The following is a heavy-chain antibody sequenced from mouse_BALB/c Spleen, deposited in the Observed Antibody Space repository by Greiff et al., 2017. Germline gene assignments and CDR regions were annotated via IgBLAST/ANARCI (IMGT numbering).Heavy chain of an antibody. J-gene: IGHJ4*01. CDR1: GYSITSDYA. CDR2: ISYSGST. Sequence: EVQLQQSGPGLVKPSQSLSLTCTVTGYSITSDYAWNWIRQFPGNKLEWMGYISYSGSTSYNPSLKSRISITRDTSKNQFFLQLNSVTTEDTATYYCASPAYYGNYGYAMDYWGQGTSVTVSS. V-gene: IGHV3-2*02. CDR3: ASPAYYGNYGYAMDY. D-gene: IGHD2-10*01.